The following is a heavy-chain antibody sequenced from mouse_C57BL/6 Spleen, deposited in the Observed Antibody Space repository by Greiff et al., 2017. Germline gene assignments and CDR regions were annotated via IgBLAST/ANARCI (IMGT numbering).Heavy chain of an antibody. J-gene: IGHJ1*03. CDR2: SRNKANDYTT. V-gene: IGHV7-1*01. CDR3: ARETPYWYFDV. CDR1: GFTFSDFY. Sequence: EVMLVESGGGLVQSGRSLRLSCATSGFTFSDFYMEWVRQAPGKGLEWIAASRNKANDYTTEYSASVKGRFIVSRDTSQSILYLQMNALRAEYTAIYYCARETPYWYFDVWGTGTTVTVSS.